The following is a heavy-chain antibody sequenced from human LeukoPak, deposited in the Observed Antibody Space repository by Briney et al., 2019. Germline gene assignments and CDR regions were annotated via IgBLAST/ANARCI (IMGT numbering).Heavy chain of an antibody. CDR1: GFTVSSNY. CDR2: IYSGGST. Sequence: GSLRLSCVASGFTVSSNYMSWVRQAPGKGLEWVSVIYSGGSTYYADSVKGRFTISRDNSKNTLYLQMNSLRAEDTAVYYCARDRSAVAGTTDWGQGTLVTVSS. V-gene: IGHV3-53*01. J-gene: IGHJ4*02. CDR3: ARDRSAVAGTTD. D-gene: IGHD6-19*01.